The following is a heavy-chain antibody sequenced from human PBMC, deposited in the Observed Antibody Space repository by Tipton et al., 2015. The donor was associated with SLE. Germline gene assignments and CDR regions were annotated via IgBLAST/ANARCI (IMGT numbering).Heavy chain of an antibody. J-gene: IGHJ6*03. CDR3: ARAGSSNYYYYIDV. CDR2: INPYSGDT. D-gene: IGHD6-6*01. Sequence: QVQLVQSGPEVKKLGASVKVSCKASGYTFTDYYLHWLRQAPGLGLEWMGWINPYSGDTYYALNFQCWVTMTRDTSINTAYMELSGLKSDDTAVYFCARAGSSNYYYYIDVWGEGTTVTVSS. V-gene: IGHV1-2*04. CDR1: GYTFTDYY.